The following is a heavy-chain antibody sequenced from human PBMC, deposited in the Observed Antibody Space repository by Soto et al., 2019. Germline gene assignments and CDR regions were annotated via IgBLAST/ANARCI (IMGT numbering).Heavy chain of an antibody. CDR2: IYYGGST. J-gene: IGHJ4*02. D-gene: IGHD5-18*01. CDR3: ARSLSVDTAMVYGY. CDR1: GGSISSGGYY. Sequence: SETLSLTCTVSGGSISSGGYYWSWIRQHPGKGLEWIGYIYYGGSTYYNPSLKSRVTISVDTSKNQFSLKLSSVTAADTAVYYCARSLSVDTAMVYGYWGQGTLVTVSS. V-gene: IGHV4-31*03.